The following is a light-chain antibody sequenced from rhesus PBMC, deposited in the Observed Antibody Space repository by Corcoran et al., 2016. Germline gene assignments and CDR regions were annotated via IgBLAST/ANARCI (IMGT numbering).Light chain of an antibody. CDR1: QGISNW. CDR3: QQYKNLPFT. V-gene: IGKV1-69*01. CDR2: RAS. J-gene: IGKJ3*01. Sequence: DIQMTQSPSSLSASVGDRVTITCRASQGISNWLAWYHQKPGKAPKLLIYRASKLETGVPSRFSGSGSGTDFTLTISSLRPEDFATYVCQQYKNLPFTVGPGTKLDFK.